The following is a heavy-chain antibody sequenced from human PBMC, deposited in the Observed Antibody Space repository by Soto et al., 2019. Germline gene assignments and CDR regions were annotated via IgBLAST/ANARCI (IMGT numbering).Heavy chain of an antibody. D-gene: IGHD2-15*01. CDR3: ARLGGYCDRTGCYGYYALDV. J-gene: IGHJ6*02. CDR2: FRYSDST. CDR1: GGFISSYY. Sequence: SETLSLTCTVSGGFISSYYWSWIRQPQGKGLEWIGTFRYSDSTYYNPSLESRVTIYVDASKNDFSLKVTSATVADTATYYCARLGGYCDRTGCYGYYALDVWGQGTTVTAP. V-gene: IGHV4-59*08.